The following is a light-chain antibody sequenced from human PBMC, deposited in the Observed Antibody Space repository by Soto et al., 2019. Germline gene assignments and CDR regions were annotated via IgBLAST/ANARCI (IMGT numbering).Light chain of an antibody. CDR3: QQLDSNPFT. Sequence: IQLTQSPSSLSASVGDRVTITCRASQGISTYLAWNQQKPGKAPNLLIFGTSTLHSGVPSRFSGSGSGTDFTLTISSLQPEDCATYYCQQLDSNPFTFGGGTKVEIK. CDR2: GTS. J-gene: IGKJ4*01. CDR1: QGISTY. V-gene: IGKV1-9*01.